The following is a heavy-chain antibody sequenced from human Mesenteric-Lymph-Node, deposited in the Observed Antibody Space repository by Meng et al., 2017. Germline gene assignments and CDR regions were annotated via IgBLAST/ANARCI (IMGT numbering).Heavy chain of an antibody. V-gene: IGHV5-51*01. CDR2: IYPGDSGT. J-gene: IGHJ4*02. CDR3: ARPGGSCSGLTCYPDF. CDR1: GYSFSSYW. D-gene: IGHD2-15*01. Sequence: GESLKISCKGSGYSFSSYWIGCVRQMPGKGLEWMGIIYPGDSGTRYSPSYEGQVTISADKSITAAFLQWSSLKASDSAMYYCARPGGSCSGLTCYPDFWGQGTLVTVSS.